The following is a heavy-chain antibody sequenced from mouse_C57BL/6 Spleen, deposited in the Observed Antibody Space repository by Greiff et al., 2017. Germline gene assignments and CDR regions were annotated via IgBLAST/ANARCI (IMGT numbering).Heavy chain of an antibody. D-gene: IGHD1-1*01. CDR3: ARNGYYYAMDY. V-gene: IGHV1-47*01. Sequence: VKLMESGAELVKPGASVKMSCKASGYTFTTYPIEWMKQNHGKSLEWIGNFHPYNDDTKYNEKFKCKATLTVEKSSSTVYLELSRLTSDDSAVYYCARNGYYYAMDYWGQGTSVTVSS. CDR2: FHPYNDDT. J-gene: IGHJ4*01. CDR1: GYTFTTYP.